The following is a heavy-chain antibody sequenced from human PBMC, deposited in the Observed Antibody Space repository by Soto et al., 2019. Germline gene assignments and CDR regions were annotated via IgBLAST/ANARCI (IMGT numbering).Heavy chain of an antibody. V-gene: IGHV4-31*03. CDR2: IYYSGST. J-gene: IGHJ5*02. D-gene: IGHD3-22*01. Sequence: SETLSLTCTVSGGSISSGGYYWSWIRQHPGKGLEWIGYIYYSGSTYYNPSLKSRVTISVDTSKNQFSLKLSSVTAADTAVYYCARGVGYDSSGYSNEYNWFDPWRQGTLVTVSS. CDR1: GGSISSGGYY. CDR3: ARGVGYDSSGYSNEYNWFDP.